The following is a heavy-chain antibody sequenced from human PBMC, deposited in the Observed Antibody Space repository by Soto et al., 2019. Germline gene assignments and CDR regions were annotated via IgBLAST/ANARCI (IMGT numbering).Heavy chain of an antibody. J-gene: IGHJ6*02. CDR1: GYSFTSYW. Sequence: PGESLKISCKGSGYSFTSYWIGWVRQMPGKGLEWMGIIYPGDSDTRYSPSFQGQVTISADKSISTAYLQWSSLKASDTAMYYCATAPYLSTTVTDDYYYYGMDVWGQGTTVTVSS. D-gene: IGHD4-17*01. V-gene: IGHV5-51*01. CDR3: ATAPYLSTTVTDDYYYYGMDV. CDR2: IYPGDSDT.